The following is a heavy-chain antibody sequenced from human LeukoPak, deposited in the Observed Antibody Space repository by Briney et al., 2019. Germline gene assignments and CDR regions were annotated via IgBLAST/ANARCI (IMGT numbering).Heavy chain of an antibody. Sequence: GGSLRLSCAASGFTFSSYWMSWVRQAPGKGLEWVANLKQDGSEKYYVDSVKGRFTISRDNAKNSLYLQMNSLRAEDTAVYYCARDIAAAGIDYFDYWGQGTLVTVSS. CDR2: LKQDGSEK. J-gene: IGHJ4*02. V-gene: IGHV3-7*01. CDR1: GFTFSSYW. D-gene: IGHD6-13*01. CDR3: ARDIAAAGIDYFDY.